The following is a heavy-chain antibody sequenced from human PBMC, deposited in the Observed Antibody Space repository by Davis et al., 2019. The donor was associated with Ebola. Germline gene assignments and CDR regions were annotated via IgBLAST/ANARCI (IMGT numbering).Heavy chain of an antibody. CDR3: AKSRSGWYLWDY. D-gene: IGHD6-19*01. CDR1: GFTFSNYA. Sequence: GESLKISCAASGFTFSNYAMSWVRQAPGKGLEWVSTISGTGGSTFYADSVKGRFTISRDNSKNTLCLQMNSLRAEDTAVYYCAKSRSGWYLWDYWGQGTLVTVSS. CDR2: ISGTGGST. J-gene: IGHJ4*02. V-gene: IGHV3-23*01.